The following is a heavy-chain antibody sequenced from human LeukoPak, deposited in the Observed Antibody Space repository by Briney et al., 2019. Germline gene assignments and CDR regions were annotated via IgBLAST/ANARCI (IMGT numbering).Heavy chain of an antibody. CDR1: GFTFCSND. V-gene: IGHV3-7*01. CDR3: VRDFQNY. J-gene: IGHJ4*02. Sequence: PGGSLRLSCAASGFTFCSNDMSWVRQAPGRGLEWVASIKGDGSEKQYVDSVKGRFTISRDNAKNSLYLQMNSLRAEDTAVYYCVRDFQNYWGQGTLVTVSS. D-gene: IGHD2/OR15-2a*01. CDR2: IKGDGSEK.